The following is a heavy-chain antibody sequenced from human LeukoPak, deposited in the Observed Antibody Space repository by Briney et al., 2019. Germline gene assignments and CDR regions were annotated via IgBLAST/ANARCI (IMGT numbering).Heavy chain of an antibody. CDR3: AKDRGIISDY. D-gene: IGHD3-10*01. Sequence: PGGSLRLSCVVSGFTFSSYSMSWVRQAPGKGLEWVSAISGSGDSTYYADSVKGRFTISRDNSKNTLDLQMNSLRVEDTAVYYCAKDRGIISDYWGQGTLVTVSS. CDR1: GFTFSSYS. CDR2: ISGSGDST. V-gene: IGHV3-23*01. J-gene: IGHJ4*02.